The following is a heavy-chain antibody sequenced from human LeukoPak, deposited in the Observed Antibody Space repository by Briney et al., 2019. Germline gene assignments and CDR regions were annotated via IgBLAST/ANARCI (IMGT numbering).Heavy chain of an antibody. D-gene: IGHD3-9*01. CDR1: GYTFTAYD. CDR3: ARATGKDILTGRKLDY. Sequence: ASVKVSCKASGYTFTAYDINWVRQTTGHGLEWMGWMSPNSGNTGYAQRFQGRVTMTRNSSISTAYVDLSSLGSEDTAVYYCARATGKDILTGRKLDYWGQGTLVTVSS. J-gene: IGHJ4*02. CDR2: MSPNSGNT. V-gene: IGHV1-8*01.